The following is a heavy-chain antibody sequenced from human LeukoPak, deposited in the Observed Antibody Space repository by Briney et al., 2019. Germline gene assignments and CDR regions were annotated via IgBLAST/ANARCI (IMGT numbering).Heavy chain of an antibody. CDR2: IYYTGTT. Sequence: SQALSLTCTVSSGSISSGDYYWSWIRQLPGTGLEWIGYIYYTGTTYYNPSLKSRVTISVDTSKNQLSLNLTSVTAADTAVYYCARENKVTFYGMDVWGKGTTVTV. CDR1: SGSISSGDYY. CDR3: ARENKVTFYGMDV. D-gene: IGHD2-21*02. J-gene: IGHJ6*04. V-gene: IGHV4-30-4*08.